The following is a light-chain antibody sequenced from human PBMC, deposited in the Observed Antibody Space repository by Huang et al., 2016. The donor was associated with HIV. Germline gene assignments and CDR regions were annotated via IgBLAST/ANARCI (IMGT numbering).Light chain of an antibody. Sequence: EIVLTQSPGTLSLSPRERATLSCRASQSVSNNYLAWYQQKPGQAPRLLIYGASSRATGIPDRFSGSGSGTGFTLTISRLEPEDFAVYFCQQYGTLLTFGGGTKVEI. CDR1: QSVSNNY. J-gene: IGKJ4*01. CDR2: GAS. V-gene: IGKV3-20*01. CDR3: QQYGTLLT.